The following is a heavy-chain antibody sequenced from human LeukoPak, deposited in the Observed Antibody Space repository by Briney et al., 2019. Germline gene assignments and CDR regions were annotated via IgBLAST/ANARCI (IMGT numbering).Heavy chain of an antibody. D-gene: IGHD3-22*01. CDR1: GGSFSGYY. CDR2: INHSGST. CDR3: ASRVIVVVIGDNNWFDP. Sequence: PSETLSLTCAVYGGSFSGYYWSWIRQPPGKGLEWIGEINHSGSTNYNPSLKSRVTISVDTSKNQFSLKLSSVTAADTAVYYCASRVIVVVIGDNNWFDPWGQGTLVTVSS. V-gene: IGHV4-34*01. J-gene: IGHJ5*02.